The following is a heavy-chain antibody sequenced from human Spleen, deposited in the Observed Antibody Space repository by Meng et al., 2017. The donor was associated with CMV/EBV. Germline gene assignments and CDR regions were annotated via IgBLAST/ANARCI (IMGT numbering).Heavy chain of an antibody. V-gene: IGHV3-20*04. CDR2: INWDGDSV. Sequence: PRIFWAASWLPLYDYGIGWVRPPPGEGLEWVSGINWDGDSVGYADSVDGRFTISRDNAENSLYLQMNSLRAEDTALYYCVRGGYFDFWGQGVLVTVSS. CDR1: WLPLYDYG. CDR3: VRGGYFDF. J-gene: IGHJ4*02.